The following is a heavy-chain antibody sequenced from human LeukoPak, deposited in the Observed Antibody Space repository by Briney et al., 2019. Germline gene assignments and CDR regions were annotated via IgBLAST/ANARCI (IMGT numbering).Heavy chain of an antibody. V-gene: IGHV4-34*01. Sequence: PSETLSLTCAVYGGSFSGYYWSWIRQPPGKGLEWIGEINHSGSTNYNPSLKSRVTISVDTSKNQFSLKLSSVAAADTAVYYCARMAYQLLLAWFDPWGQGTLVTVSS. CDR3: ARMAYQLLLAWFDP. CDR2: INHSGST. CDR1: GGSFSGYY. J-gene: IGHJ5*02. D-gene: IGHD2-2*01.